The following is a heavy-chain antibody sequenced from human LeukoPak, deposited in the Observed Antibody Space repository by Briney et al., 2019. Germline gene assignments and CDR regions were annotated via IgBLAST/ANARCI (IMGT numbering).Heavy chain of an antibody. CDR3: ARPRKKVIVVPAAIPGFRAFDI. CDR1: GGSISSGDYY. J-gene: IGHJ3*02. V-gene: IGHV4-30-4*01. D-gene: IGHD2-2*01. CDR2: IYYSGST. Sequence: SETLSLTCTVSGGSISSGDYYWSWIRQPPGKGLEWIGHIYYSGSTYYNPSLKSRVTISVDTSKNQFSLKLSSVTAADTAVYYCARPRKKVIVVPAAIPGFRAFDIWGQGTMVTVSS.